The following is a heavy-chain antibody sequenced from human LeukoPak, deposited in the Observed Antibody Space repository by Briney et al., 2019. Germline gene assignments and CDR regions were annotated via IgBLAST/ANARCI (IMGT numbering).Heavy chain of an antibody. CDR3: ARPLGGYDAFDI. V-gene: IGHV1-69*05. Sequence: SVKVSCKASGGTFSSYAISWVRQAPGQGLEWMGRIIPIFGTAKYAEKFQGRVTITTDESTSTAYMELSSLRSEHTAVYYCARPLGGYDAFDIWGQGTMVTVSS. J-gene: IGHJ3*02. D-gene: IGHD3-16*01. CDR2: IIPIFGTA. CDR1: GGTFSSYA.